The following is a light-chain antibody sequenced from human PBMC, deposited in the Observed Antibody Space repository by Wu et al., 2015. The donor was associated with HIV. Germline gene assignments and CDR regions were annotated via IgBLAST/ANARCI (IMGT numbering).Light chain of an antibody. CDR2: GAS. V-gene: IGKV3-20*01. CDR3: QQYGSSILT. Sequence: EIVLTQSPGTLSLSPGERATLSCRASQSVSSNYLVWYQQKPDQAPRLLIYGASSRATGIPDRFSGSGSGTDFTLTISRLEPEDFAVYYCQQYGSSILTFGGG. J-gene: IGKJ4*01. CDR1: QSVSSNY.